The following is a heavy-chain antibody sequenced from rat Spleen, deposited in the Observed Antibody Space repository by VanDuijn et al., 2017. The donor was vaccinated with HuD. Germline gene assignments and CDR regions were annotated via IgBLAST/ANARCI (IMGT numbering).Heavy chain of an antibody. Sequence: EVQLVESGGGFVQPGRSLKLSCAASGFTFSDYNMAWVRQAPKKGLEWVATIIYDGSRTYYRDSVKGRFTISRDNAKSTLYLQMDSLRSEDTATYYCVRRYKSGYFDYWGQGVMVTVSS. CDR1: GFTFSDYN. CDR3: VRRYKSGYFDY. J-gene: IGHJ2*01. D-gene: IGHD4-3*01. V-gene: IGHV5-7*01. CDR2: IIYDGSRT.